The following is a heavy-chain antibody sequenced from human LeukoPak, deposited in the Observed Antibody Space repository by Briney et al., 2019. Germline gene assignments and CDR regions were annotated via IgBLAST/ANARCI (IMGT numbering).Heavy chain of an antibody. J-gene: IGHJ3*02. CDR1: GFTFSSYS. Sequence: GGSLRLSCAASGFTFSSYSMNWVRQAPGKGLEWVSSISSSSSYIYYADSVKGRFTISRDNAKNSLYLQMNSLRAEDTAVYYCARDSSKYSSSWFDAFDIWGQGTMVTVSS. V-gene: IGHV3-21*01. CDR2: ISSSSSYI. CDR3: ARDSSKYSSSWFDAFDI. D-gene: IGHD6-13*01.